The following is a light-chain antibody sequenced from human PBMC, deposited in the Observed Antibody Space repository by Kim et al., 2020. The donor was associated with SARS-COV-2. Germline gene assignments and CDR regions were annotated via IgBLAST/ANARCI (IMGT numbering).Light chain of an antibody. CDR1: RNIDDW. V-gene: IGKV1-5*03. J-gene: IGKJ1*01. Sequence: ASVGDKITITCRASRNIDDWGSWYQQKPGRAPKLPIYKASTLKSGVPSTFSGSGSGTEFTLTTSSLQPDDFATYYCQQYRSYPWTFGQGTKVDIK. CDR3: QQYRSYPWT. CDR2: KAS.